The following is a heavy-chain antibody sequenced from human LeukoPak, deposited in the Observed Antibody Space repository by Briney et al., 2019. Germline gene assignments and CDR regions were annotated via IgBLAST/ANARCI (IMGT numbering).Heavy chain of an antibody. D-gene: IGHD1-14*01. V-gene: IGHV3-74*01. J-gene: IGHJ4*02. CDR1: GFTFSSYW. CDR2: INPGGSSI. CDR3: ARSNQADDY. Sequence: PGGSLRLSCAASGFTFSSYWMHWVRQVPGKGLVWVARINPGGSSITYSDSVKGRFTISRDNAKNTLYLQMDSLRAEDTDVYYCARSNQADDYWGQGTLVTVSS.